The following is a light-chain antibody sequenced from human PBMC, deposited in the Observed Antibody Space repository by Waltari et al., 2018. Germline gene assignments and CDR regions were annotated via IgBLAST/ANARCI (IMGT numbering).Light chain of an antibody. Sequence: QSVLTQPPSVSGAPGQRVTISCTGSSSNIGAGYDVHWYQQLPGAAPKLHIYHDTNRPSGVPDRFSASKSGTSASLAITGLQAEDEADYYCQSYDGRLSGWHVVFGGGTKLTVV. CDR3: QSYDGRLSGWHVV. J-gene: IGLJ2*01. V-gene: IGLV1-40*01. CDR2: HDT. CDR1: SSNIGAGYD.